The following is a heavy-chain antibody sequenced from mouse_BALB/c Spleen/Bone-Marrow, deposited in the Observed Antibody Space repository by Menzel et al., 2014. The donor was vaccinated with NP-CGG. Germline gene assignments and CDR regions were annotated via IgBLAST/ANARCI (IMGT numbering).Heavy chain of an antibody. CDR1: GYTFTDYN. Sequence: VQLKQSGPELVKPGASVKIPCKASGYTFTDYNMDWVKQSHGKSLEWIGDINPNNGGTIYNQKFKGEATLTVDKSSSTAYMELRSLTSEDTAVYYCARDYLFAYWGQGTLVTVSA. V-gene: IGHV1-18*01. J-gene: IGHJ3*01. CDR3: ARDYLFAY. D-gene: IGHD2-4*01. CDR2: INPNNGGT.